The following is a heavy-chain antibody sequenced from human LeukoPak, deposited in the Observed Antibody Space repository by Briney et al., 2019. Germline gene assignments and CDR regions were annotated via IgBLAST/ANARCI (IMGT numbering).Heavy chain of an antibody. CDR2: ISYDGSNK. CDR3: AKAVIGAFDI. J-gene: IGHJ3*02. CDR1: GFTFSSYG. V-gene: IGHV3-30*18. D-gene: IGHD3-16*02. Sequence: GGSLRLSCAASGFTFSSYGMHWVRQAPGKGLEWVAVISYDGSNKYYADSVKGRFTISRDNSKNTLYLQMNSLRAEDTAVYYCAKAVIGAFDIWGQGTMVTVSS.